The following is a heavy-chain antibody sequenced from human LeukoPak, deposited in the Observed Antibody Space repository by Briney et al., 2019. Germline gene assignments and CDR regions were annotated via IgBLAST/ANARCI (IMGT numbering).Heavy chain of an antibody. CDR2: IYHNGST. D-gene: IGHD2-8*02. J-gene: IGHJ5*02. V-gene: IGHV4-38-2*01. CDR3: ARKYRLLGVSFDP. Sequence: SETLSLTCAVSGYSISSDYYWGWIRQPPGKGLKWIGNIYHNGSTYYNPSLKSRVTISVDTSKNQFSLKLNSVTAADPAVYYCARKYRLLGVSFDPWGQGTLVTVSS. CDR1: GYSISSDYY.